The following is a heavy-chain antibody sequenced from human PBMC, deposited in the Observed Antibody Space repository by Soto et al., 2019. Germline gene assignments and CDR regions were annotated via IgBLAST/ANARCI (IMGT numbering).Heavy chain of an antibody. CDR1: GFTFDDYA. D-gene: IGHD3-16*02. V-gene: IGHV3-43D*04. Sequence: HPGGSLRLSCAASGFTFDDYAMHWVRQAPGKGLEWVSLISWDGGSTYYADSVKGRFTISRDNSKNSLYLQMNSLRAEDTALYYCAKDISGGVIVPYYYGMDVWGQGTTVTVSS. CDR2: ISWDGGST. CDR3: AKDISGGVIVPYYYGMDV. J-gene: IGHJ6*02.